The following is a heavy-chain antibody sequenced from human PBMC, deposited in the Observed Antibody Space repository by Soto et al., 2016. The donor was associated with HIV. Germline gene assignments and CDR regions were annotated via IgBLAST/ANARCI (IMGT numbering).Heavy chain of an antibody. V-gene: IGHV3-53*02. J-gene: IGHJ4*02. Sequence: EVQLVETGGGLIQPGGSLRLSCAASGFTVSSIYMTWVRQAPGKGLDWVSTIYSGGSTGYADSVKGRFTISRDNSKNTLYLQMSSLRVEDTAIYYCASGFPVAGTTAFDYWGRGPWSPSPQ. CDR2: IYSGGST. CDR1: GFTVSSIY. D-gene: IGHD1-1*01. CDR3: ASGFPVAGTTAFDY.